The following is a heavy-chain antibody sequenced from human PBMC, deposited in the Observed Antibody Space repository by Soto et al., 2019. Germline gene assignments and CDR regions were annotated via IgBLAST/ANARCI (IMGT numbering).Heavy chain of an antibody. Sequence: QLQLQESGPGHVKPSETLALTCSVSGASITTSSYYWAWIRQPPGKGLEWVGSIYHSGRTYYNPYLKSRVTLSVDMSDNQFSLRLTSVSAADTAVYYCALLRLGPDYFDFWSPGTLVTVSS. D-gene: IGHD7-27*01. CDR3: ALLRLGPDYFDF. V-gene: IGHV4-39*01. CDR2: IYHSGRT. J-gene: IGHJ4*02. CDR1: GASITTSSYY.